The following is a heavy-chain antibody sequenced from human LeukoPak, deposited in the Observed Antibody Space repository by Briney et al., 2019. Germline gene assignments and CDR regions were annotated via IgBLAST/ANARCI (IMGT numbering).Heavy chain of an antibody. CDR1: GYTFTSYG. CDR3: ARDGLLLGEDAFDI. J-gene: IGHJ3*02. D-gene: IGHD3-16*01. CDR2: ISAYNGNT. V-gene: IGHV1-18*01. Sequence: ASVKVSCKASGYTFTSYGISWVRQAPGQGLEWMGWISAYNGNTNYAQKLQGRVTMTTDTSTSTAYMELRSLGSDDTVVYYCARDGLLLGEDAFDIWGQGTMVTVSS.